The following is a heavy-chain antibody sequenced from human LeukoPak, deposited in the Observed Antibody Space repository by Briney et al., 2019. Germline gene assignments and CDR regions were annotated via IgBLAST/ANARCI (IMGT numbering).Heavy chain of an antibody. CDR2: IKQDGSEK. J-gene: IGHJ6*04. V-gene: IGHV3-7*03. Sequence: GGSLRLSCAASGFTFSSYWMSWVRQAPGKGLEWVANIKQDGSEKSVKGRFTILRDNAKNSLYLQMNSLRAEDTAVYYCARDPHYGMDVWGKGTTVTVSS. CDR3: ARDPHYGMDV. CDR1: GFTFSSYW.